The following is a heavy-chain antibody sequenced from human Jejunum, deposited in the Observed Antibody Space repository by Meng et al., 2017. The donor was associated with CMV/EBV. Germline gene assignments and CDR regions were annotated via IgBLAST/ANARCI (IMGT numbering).Heavy chain of an antibody. CDR1: GGSINNYY. J-gene: IGHJ4*02. Sequence: QVQLQESGPGLVKPSETLSLTRTVSGGSINNYYWSWIRQSAGKGLEWIGRFYSSDTYNYHPSLNSRVTMSLDTSKKQFSLILSSVTAADTARYYCARGPGASTREGFDHWGLGTLVTVSS. V-gene: IGHV4-4*07. CDR3: ARGPGASTREGFDH. CDR2: FYSSDTY. D-gene: IGHD1-26*01.